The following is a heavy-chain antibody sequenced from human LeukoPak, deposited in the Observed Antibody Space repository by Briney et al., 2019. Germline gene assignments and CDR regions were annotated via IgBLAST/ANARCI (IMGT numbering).Heavy chain of an antibody. Sequence: ASVKVSCKASEYTFTNYYIHWVRQAPGQGLQWMGWIDPNGGGTNYAQKFQGRVTTTSDTSITTAYMELSRLRSDDTAMYYCARGGSLVFGVLNDWGQGTLVTVSS. CDR1: EYTFTNYY. D-gene: IGHD3-16*01. V-gene: IGHV1-2*02. J-gene: IGHJ4*02. CDR2: IDPNGGGT. CDR3: ARGGSLVFGVLND.